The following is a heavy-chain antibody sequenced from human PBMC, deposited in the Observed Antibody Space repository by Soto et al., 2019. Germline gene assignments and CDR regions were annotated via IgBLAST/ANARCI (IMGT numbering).Heavy chain of an antibody. CDR2: IRDSGST. Sequence: QVQLQESGPGLVKPSQTLSVTCTVSGGSVSSDDYSWSWIRQHPGKGLEWIGYIRDSGSTYYNPSLEGRVTISVETSKNHFSLRLRSVPAADTAVYYCARAMANYFDYWGQGTLVTASS. D-gene: IGHD2-8*01. CDR1: GGSVSSDDYS. CDR3: ARAMANYFDY. J-gene: IGHJ4*02. V-gene: IGHV4-31*03.